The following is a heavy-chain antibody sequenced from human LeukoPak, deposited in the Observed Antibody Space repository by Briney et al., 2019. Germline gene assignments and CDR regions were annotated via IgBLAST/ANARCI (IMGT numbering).Heavy chain of an antibody. CDR1: GFTFSTYW. CDR3: VRDRPYTSGLSDY. D-gene: IGHD6-19*01. CDR2: LSSDGSVT. Sequence: PGGPLRLSCAASGFTFSTYWMHWVRQGPGKGLVWVSRLSSDGSVTNYADSVKGRFTISRDNAKNTLCPQMNSLRAEDTAVYYCVRDRPYTSGLSDYWGQGTLVTVSS. J-gene: IGHJ4*02. V-gene: IGHV3-74*01.